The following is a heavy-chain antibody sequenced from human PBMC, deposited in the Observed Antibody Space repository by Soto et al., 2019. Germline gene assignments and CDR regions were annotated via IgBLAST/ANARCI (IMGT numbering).Heavy chain of an antibody. J-gene: IGHJ4*02. D-gene: IGHD3-3*01. Sequence: SETLSLTCTVSGGSITSDYWSWIRQPPGKGLEWIGYIYYTGSTNYNPSLESRVTISVDTSNNQFSLKLSSVTAADTAVYYCARGFYAFWSGYYTPKYFDYWGQGTLVTVSS. CDR2: IYYTGST. CDR1: GGSITSDY. CDR3: ARGFYAFWSGYYTPKYFDY. V-gene: IGHV4-59*01.